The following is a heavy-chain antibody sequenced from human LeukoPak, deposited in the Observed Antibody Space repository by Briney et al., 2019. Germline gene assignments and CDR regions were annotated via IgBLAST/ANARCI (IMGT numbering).Heavy chain of an antibody. J-gene: IGHJ4*02. CDR1: GFTFSSYA. Sequence: GGSLRLSCAASGFTFSSYAMSWVRQAPGKGLEWVSAISGSGGSTYYADSVKGRFTISRDNSKNTLYPQMNSLRAEDTAVYYCAKDEIEYSSSSYYFDYWGQGTLVTVSS. CDR3: AKDEIEYSSSSYYFDY. V-gene: IGHV3-23*01. CDR2: ISGSGGST. D-gene: IGHD6-6*01.